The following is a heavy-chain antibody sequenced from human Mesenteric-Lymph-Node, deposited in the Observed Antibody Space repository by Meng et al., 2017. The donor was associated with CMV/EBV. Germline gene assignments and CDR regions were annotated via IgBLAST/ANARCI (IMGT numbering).Heavy chain of an antibody. CDR3: VRDSRVATIRGAFDI. Sequence: GESLKISCAASGFTFSSYSMNWVRQAPGKGLEWVSSISSSSSYIYYADSVKGRFTISRDNAKNSLYLEMNSLRAADTAVYYCVRDSRVATIRGAFDIWGQGTMVTVSS. CDR1: GFTFSSYS. D-gene: IGHD5-12*01. V-gene: IGHV3-21*01. CDR2: ISSSSSYI. J-gene: IGHJ3*02.